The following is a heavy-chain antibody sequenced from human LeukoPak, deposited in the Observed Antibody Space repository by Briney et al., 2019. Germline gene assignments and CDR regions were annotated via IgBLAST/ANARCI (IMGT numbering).Heavy chain of an antibody. CDR3: ARGADAHKVAY. CDR1: GGSINGGGYY. D-gene: IGHD2-2*01. J-gene: IGHJ4*02. Sequence: PSQTLSLTCVVAGGSINGGGYYWNWVRQHPGKGLEWMGCIHPTGNLYYNPSLTGRRTISVDTSKSHFSLNLTSVTAADTAVYYCARGADAHKVAYWSQGTLVTVSS. CDR2: IHPTGNL. V-gene: IGHV4-31*11.